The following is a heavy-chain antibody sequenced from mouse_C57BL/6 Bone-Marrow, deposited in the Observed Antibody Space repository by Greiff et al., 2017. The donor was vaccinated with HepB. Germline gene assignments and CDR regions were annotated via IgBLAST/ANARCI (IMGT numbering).Heavy chain of an antibody. Sequence: EVQLQQSGAELVKPGASVKLSCTASGFNITDYYMHWVKQRTEQGLEWIGRIDPGDGETKYAPKFQGKATITADTSSNTAYLQLSSLTSEDTAVYYCARAQLRLRYFDVWGTGTTVTVSS. CDR2: IDPGDGET. CDR3: ARAQLRLRYFDV. D-gene: IGHD3-2*02. V-gene: IGHV14-2*01. J-gene: IGHJ1*03. CDR1: GFNITDYY.